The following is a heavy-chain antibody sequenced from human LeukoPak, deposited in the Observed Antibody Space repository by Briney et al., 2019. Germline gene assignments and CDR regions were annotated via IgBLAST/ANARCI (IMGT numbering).Heavy chain of an antibody. CDR2: VDYSGFT. D-gene: IGHD6-19*01. V-gene: IGHV4-59*08. Sequence: PSETLSLTCTVSGASISSYYWSWIRQPPGKGLEWIGYVDYSGFTNYNPSLMSRVAISVDPSKNQFSLRLNSVTAADTAVYYCARAGSVAGTHWFDPWGQGTLVTVSS. J-gene: IGHJ5*02. CDR1: GASISSYY. CDR3: ARAGSVAGTHWFDP.